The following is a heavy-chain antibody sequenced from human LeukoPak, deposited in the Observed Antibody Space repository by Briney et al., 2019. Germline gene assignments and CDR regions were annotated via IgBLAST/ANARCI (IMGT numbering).Heavy chain of an antibody. D-gene: IGHD2-15*01. CDR1: GNYW. Sequence: PGGSLRLSRAASGNYWMHWVRQAPGKGLVWVSHINGDGSWTTYADSVKGRFTISKDNAKNTVYLQMNNLRAEDTAVYYCVSFCETYWGRGTLVTVSS. V-gene: IGHV3-74*01. J-gene: IGHJ4*02. CDR2: INGDGSWT. CDR3: VSFCETY.